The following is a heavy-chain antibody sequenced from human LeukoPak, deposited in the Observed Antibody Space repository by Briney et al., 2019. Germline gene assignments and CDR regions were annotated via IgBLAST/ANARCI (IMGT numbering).Heavy chain of an antibody. Sequence: SETLSLTCTVSGGSISSYYWSWIRQPPGKGLEWIGYIYYSGSTNYNPSLKGRVTISVDTSKNQFSLKLSSVTGSDTAVYYCAENYVVVAAIPPFFPSQSNDAFDIWGQGTMVTVSS. V-gene: IGHV4-59*01. J-gene: IGHJ3*02. CDR2: IYYSGST. CDR3: AENYVVVAAIPPFFPSQSNDAFDI. D-gene: IGHD2-21*02. CDR1: GGSISSYY.